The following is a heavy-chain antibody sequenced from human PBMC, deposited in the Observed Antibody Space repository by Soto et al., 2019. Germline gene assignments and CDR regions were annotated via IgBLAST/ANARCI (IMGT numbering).Heavy chain of an antibody. CDR2: IRSKAYGGTT. D-gene: IGHD3-10*01. V-gene: IGHV3-49*03. CDR1: GFTFGDYA. J-gene: IGHJ4*02. CDR3: SRLGRFGDGYDY. Sequence: EVQLVESGGGLVQPGRSLRLSCTTSGFTFGDYAMSWFRQAPGKGLEWVGFIRSKAYGGTTEYAASMKGRFTVSREDSKSTAYLQRNSLKIEDTAVYYCSRLGRFGDGYDYWGQGSLVTVSS.